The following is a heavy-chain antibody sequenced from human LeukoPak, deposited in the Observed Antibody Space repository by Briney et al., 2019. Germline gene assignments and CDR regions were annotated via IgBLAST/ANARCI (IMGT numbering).Heavy chain of an antibody. D-gene: IGHD2-2*01. CDR2: IDPSDSYT. CDR3: ARGERGYCSTTSCWAYFDY. V-gene: IGHV5-10-1*01. CDR1: AYSSTRYS. J-gene: IGHJ4*02. Sequence: GEPLHISSQGSAYSSTRYSIICARQMPGQGLACMGRIDPSDSYTNYSPSFQGHVTISADKSISTAYLQWSSLKASDTAMYYCARGERGYCSTTSCWAYFDYWGQGTLVTVSS.